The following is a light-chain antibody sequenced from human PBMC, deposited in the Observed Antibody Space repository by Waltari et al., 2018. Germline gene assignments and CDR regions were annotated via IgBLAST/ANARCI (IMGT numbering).Light chain of an antibody. V-gene: IGKV1-39*01. CDR1: QRISTY. CDR3: QQTYSLPHT. Sequence: IQMTKSTSSMPASVGDTVGLTCRSSQRISTYLHWYQQKIPGKAPKLVISTASHLETGVPSRFSGGGSGTDCTLTISSMQPEDFATYFCQQTYSLPHTFGGGTTVEIK. J-gene: IGKJ4*01. CDR2: TAS.